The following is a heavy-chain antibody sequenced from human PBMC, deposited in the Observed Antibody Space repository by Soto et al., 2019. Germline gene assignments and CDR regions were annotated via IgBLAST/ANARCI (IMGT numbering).Heavy chain of an antibody. D-gene: IGHD6-13*01. Sequence: PSETLSLTCAVYGGSFSGYYWSWIRKPPGKGLEWIGEINQSGSTNYNPSLKSRVTISVDTSKNQFSLKLSSVTAADTGVYYCARTYSSSWSPFDYWGQGTQVTVSS. CDR1: GGSFSGYY. CDR3: ARTYSSSWSPFDY. J-gene: IGHJ4*02. V-gene: IGHV4-34*01. CDR2: INQSGST.